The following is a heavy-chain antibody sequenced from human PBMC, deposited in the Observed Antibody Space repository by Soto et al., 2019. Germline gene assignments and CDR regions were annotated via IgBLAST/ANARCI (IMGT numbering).Heavy chain of an antibody. J-gene: IGHJ4*02. CDR3: ANAYCTNGVCYSFYFDY. CDR1: GDSISSGYH. D-gene: IGHD2-8*01. Sequence: ETLSLTCAVSGDSISSGYHWAWIRQPPGKGLEWVSAISGSGGSTYYADSVKGRFTISRDNSKNTLYLQMNSLRAEDTAVYYCANAYCTNGVCYSFYFDYWGQGTLVTVSS. V-gene: IGHV3-23*01. CDR2: ISGSGGST.